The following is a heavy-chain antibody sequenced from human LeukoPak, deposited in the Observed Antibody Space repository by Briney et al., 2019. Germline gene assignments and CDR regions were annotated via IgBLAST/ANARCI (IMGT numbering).Heavy chain of an antibody. V-gene: IGHV3-73*01. D-gene: IGHD3-10*01. CDR3: AKSPNAAMVLDY. Sequence: GGSLKLSCVASGFTFSDFTMHWVRQASGKGLEWVGRIRDKAASYATVYAASMKGRFTISRDDSKNTAYLQMNSLRAEDTAVYYCAKSPNAAMVLDYWGQGTLVTVSS. CDR2: IRDKAASYAT. J-gene: IGHJ4*02. CDR1: GFTFSDFT.